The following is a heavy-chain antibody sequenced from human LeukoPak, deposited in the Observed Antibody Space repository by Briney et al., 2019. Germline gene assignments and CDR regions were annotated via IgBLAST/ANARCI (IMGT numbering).Heavy chain of an antibody. J-gene: IGHJ4*02. CDR1: GFTFSSYA. D-gene: IGHD3-3*01. CDR2: ISGSGGST. V-gene: IGHV3-23*01. Sequence: GGSLRLSCAASGFTFSSYAMSWVRQAPGKGLEWVSAISGSGGSTYYADSVKGRFTISRDNSKNTLYLQMNSLRAEGTAVYYCAKDQLRFLEWLPRAPIDYWGQGTLVTVSS. CDR3: AKDQLRFLEWLPRAPIDY.